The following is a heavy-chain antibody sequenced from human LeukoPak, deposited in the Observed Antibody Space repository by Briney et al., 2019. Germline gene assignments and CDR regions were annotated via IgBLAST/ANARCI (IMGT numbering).Heavy chain of an antibody. D-gene: IGHD3-3*01. CDR2: ISGSGGST. Sequence: GGSLRLSCAASGFTSSSYAMSWVRQAPGKGLEWVSAISGSGGSTYYADSVKGRFNISRDNSKNTLYLQMNSLRAEDTAVYYCAKVFPYDFWSGSGYYYGMDVWGQGTTVTVSS. CDR1: GFTSSSYA. J-gene: IGHJ6*02. CDR3: AKVFPYDFWSGSGYYYGMDV. V-gene: IGHV3-23*01.